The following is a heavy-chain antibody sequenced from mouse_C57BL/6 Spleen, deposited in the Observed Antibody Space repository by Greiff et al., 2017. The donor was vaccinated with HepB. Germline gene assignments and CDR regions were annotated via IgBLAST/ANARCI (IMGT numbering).Heavy chain of an antibody. V-gene: IGHV1-69*01. D-gene: IGHD1-1*01. Sequence: VQLQQPGAELVMPGASVKLSCKASGYTFTSYWMHWVKQRPGQGLEWIGEIDPSDSYTNYNQKFKGKSTLTVDKSSSTAYMQLSSLTSEDSAVYYCARSGHDYGSSPYAMDYWGQGTSVTVSS. CDR1: GYTFTSYW. J-gene: IGHJ4*01. CDR3: ARSGHDYGSSPYAMDY. CDR2: IDPSDSYT.